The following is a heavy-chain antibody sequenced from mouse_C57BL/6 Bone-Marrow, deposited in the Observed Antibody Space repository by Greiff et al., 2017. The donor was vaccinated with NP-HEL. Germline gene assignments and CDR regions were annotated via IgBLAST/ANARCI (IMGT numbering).Heavy chain of an antibody. J-gene: IGHJ4*01. CDR2: IGPEDGET. D-gene: IGHD1-1*02. CDR3: ARWGLLRWFYAMDY. V-gene: IGHV14-2*01. Sequence: VQLQQSGAELVKPGASVKLSCTASGFNINDYYMPWVKQRPEQGLEWIGRIGPEDGETKYAPKVQGQVTITADTSCNTAYLQLSSLTSEDTDVYYCARWGLLRWFYAMDYWGQGTSVTVSS. CDR1: GFNINDYY.